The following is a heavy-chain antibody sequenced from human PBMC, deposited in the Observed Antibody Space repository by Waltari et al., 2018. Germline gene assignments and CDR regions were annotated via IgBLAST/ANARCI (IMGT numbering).Heavy chain of an antibody. V-gene: IGHV4-39*07. Sequence: QLQLQESGPGLVKPSETLSLTCTVSGGSISSSSHYWGWIRQPPGKGLEWIGTIYYPGSTYYNPSLKSRVTISVDTSKNQFSLKLISVTAADTAVYYCARGPSGDYYFDYWGQGTLVTVSS. D-gene: IGHD3-10*01. CDR2: IYYPGST. J-gene: IGHJ4*02. CDR3: ARGPSGDYYFDY. CDR1: GGSISSSSHY.